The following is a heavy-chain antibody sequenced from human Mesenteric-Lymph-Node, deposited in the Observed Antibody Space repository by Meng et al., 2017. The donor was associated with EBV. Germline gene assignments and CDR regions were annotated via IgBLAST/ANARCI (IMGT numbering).Heavy chain of an antibody. CDR2: IYWDGEK. J-gene: IGHJ5*01. CDR1: GFSIGTTGVA. CDR3: AHSFTTSGNWFDY. Sequence: QITLKESGPTLMRPTQTLTLTGPLSGFSIGTTGVAVGWIRQPPGQALEWLALIYWDGEKHYSPSLKSRLTITKDTSKNQVILTMTKVYPVDTATYYCAHSFTTSGNWFDYWGQGALVTVSS. D-gene: IGHD2/OR15-2a*01. V-gene: IGHV2-5*02.